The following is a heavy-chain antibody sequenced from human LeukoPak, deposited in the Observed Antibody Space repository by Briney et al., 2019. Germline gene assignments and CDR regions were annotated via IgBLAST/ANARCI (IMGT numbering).Heavy chain of an antibody. V-gene: IGHV3-74*01. CDR1: GFTFSSYA. J-gene: IGHJ4*02. Sequence: GGSLRLSCAASGFTFSSYAMSWVRQAPGKGLVWVSRIASDGSSTTYADSVRGRFSISRDNAKNTLYLQMNSLRVEDTAVYYCARGRPHGNDYWGQGTLVTVSS. CDR3: ARGRPHGNDY. D-gene: IGHD4-23*01. CDR2: IASDGSST.